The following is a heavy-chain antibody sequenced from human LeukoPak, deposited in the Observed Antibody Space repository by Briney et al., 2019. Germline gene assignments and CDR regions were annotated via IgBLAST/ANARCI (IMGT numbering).Heavy chain of an antibody. CDR2: FDPEDGET. J-gene: IGHJ6*02. D-gene: IGHD5-12*01. CDR3: ATPYSGYDYDYYYGMDV. V-gene: IGHV1-24*01. Sequence: GASVKVSCKASGGTFSSYAISWVRQAPGQGLEWMGGFDPEDGETIYAQRFQGRVTMTEDTSTDTAYMELSSLRSEDTAVYYCATPYSGYDYDYYYGMDVWGQGTTVTVSS. CDR1: GGTFSSYA.